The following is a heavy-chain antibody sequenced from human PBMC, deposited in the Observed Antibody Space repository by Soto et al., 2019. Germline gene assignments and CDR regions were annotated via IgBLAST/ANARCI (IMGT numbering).Heavy chain of an antibody. D-gene: IGHD1-26*01. CDR3: ARDTGGSYDY. CDR2: SRNKANSYNT. J-gene: IGHJ4*02. V-gene: IGHV3-72*01. Sequence: EVQLVDSGGGLVQPGGSLRLSCAASGFTFSDYYMDWVRQIPGKGLEWLGRSRNKANSYNTEYAASVRGRFTISRDGSRDSMYLQMNSLKTEDTAVYYCARDTGGSYDYWGQGALVTVSS. CDR1: GFTFSDYY.